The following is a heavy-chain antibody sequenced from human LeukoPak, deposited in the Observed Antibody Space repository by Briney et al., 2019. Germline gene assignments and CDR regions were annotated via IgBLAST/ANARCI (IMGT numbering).Heavy chain of an antibody. J-gene: IGHJ4*02. D-gene: IGHD4-17*01. Sequence: SQTLSLTCTVSGGSISSGGYYWSWIRQHPGKGLEWIGYIYYSGSTYYNPSLKSRVTISVDTSKNQFSLKLSSVTAADTAVYYCARGSTVTPHPFDYWGQGTLVTVSS. V-gene: IGHV4-31*03. CDR3: ARGSTVTPHPFDY. CDR2: IYYSGST. CDR1: GGSISSGGYY.